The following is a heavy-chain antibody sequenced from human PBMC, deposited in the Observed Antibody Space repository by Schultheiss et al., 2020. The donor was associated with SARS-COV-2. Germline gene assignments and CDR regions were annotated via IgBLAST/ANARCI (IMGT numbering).Heavy chain of an antibody. CDR2: IKSKAYGGTT. J-gene: IGHJ4*02. V-gene: IGHV3-49*04. Sequence: GESLKISCTTSGFTFGNFAMSWVRLAPGKGLEWVGFIKSKAYGGTTEYAAPVKGRFTISRDDSKNIAYLQMNSLRAEDTAVYYCAKVANYYDSSGYLDYWGQGTLVTVSS. D-gene: IGHD3-22*01. CDR3: AKVANYYDSSGYLDY. CDR1: GFTFGNFA.